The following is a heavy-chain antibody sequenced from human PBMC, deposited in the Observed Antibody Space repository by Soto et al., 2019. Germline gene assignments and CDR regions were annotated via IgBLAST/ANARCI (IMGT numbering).Heavy chain of an antibody. Sequence: PGGSLRLSCAASGFTFSSYAMSWVRQAPGKGLEWVSAISGSGGSTYYADSVKGRFTISRDNSKNTLYLQMNSLRAEDTAVYYCAKPAPMVRGAKYYYGMDVWGQGTTVTVSS. CDR1: GFTFSSYA. D-gene: IGHD3-10*01. CDR2: ISGSGGST. V-gene: IGHV3-23*01. J-gene: IGHJ6*02. CDR3: AKPAPMVRGAKYYYGMDV.